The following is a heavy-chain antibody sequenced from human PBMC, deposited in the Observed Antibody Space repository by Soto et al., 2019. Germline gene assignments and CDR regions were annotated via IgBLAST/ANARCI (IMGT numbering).Heavy chain of an antibody. CDR1: GGSISSGGYS. V-gene: IGHV4-30-2*01. Sequence: TLSLTCAVSGGSISSGGYSWSWIRQPPGKGLEGIGYIYHSGSIYYNPSLKSRVTISVDRSKNQFSLKLSSVTAADTAVYYCARVPAYWGQGTLVTVSS. J-gene: IGHJ4*02. CDR2: IYHSGSI. CDR3: ARVPAY.